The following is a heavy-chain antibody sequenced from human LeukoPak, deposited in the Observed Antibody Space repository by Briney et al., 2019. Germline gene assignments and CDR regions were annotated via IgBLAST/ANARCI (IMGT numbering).Heavy chain of an antibody. D-gene: IGHD3-9*01. J-gene: IGHJ4*02. CDR3: ARDRGRGYDILTGKPTYFDY. CDR2: VYYTGST. CDR1: GASVSSSNYY. V-gene: IGHV4-39*02. Sequence: SETLSLTCTVSGASVSSSNYYWGWIRQPPGKGLEWVGSVYYTGSTYHNPSLKSRVTMSIDTSRNQFSLKLSSVTAADTAVYYCARDRGRGYDILTGKPTYFDYWGQGTLVTVSS.